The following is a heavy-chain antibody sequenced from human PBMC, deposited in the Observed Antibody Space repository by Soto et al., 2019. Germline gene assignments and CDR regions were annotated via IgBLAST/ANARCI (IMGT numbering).Heavy chain of an antibody. CDR2: IHYSGSA. D-gene: IGHD1-26*01. CDR1: GGSINSYY. V-gene: IGHV4-59*01. CDR3: AIDNVRGSYINYYYYGMDV. J-gene: IGHJ6*02. Sequence: PSETLSLTCTVSGGSINSYYWSWIRRPPGKGLGWIGYIHYSGSANYNPSLKSRVTISVDTSKKQFSLKLTSVTAADTAVYYCAIDNVRGSYINYYYYGMDVWGQGRTATVPS.